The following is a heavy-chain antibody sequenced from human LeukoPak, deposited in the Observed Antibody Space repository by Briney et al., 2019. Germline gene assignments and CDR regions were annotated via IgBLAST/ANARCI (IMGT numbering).Heavy chain of an antibody. CDR1: GYTFTSYD. D-gene: IGHD4-17*01. CDR3: ARVWGDYVAFDI. J-gene: IGHJ3*02. CDR2: MNPDSGNT. Sequence: GASVKVSCKASGYTFTSYDINWVRQATGQGLEWMGWMNPDSGNTGYAQKFQGRVTMTRNTSISTAYMELSSLTSEDTAVYYCARVWGDYVAFDIWGQGTMVTVSS. V-gene: IGHV1-8*01.